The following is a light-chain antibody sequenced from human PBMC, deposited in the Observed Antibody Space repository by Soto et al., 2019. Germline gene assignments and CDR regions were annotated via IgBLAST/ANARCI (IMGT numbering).Light chain of an antibody. CDR2: AAS. Sequence: DSQMRQSPSSLSASVGDRVSITCGASQSISTYLAWYQQKPGKAPKLLIYAASSLQSDVPSRFSGSGSGTDFTLTITSLQPEDFATYYCQQSYGTPITFGQGTQLEIK. CDR3: QQSYGTPIT. J-gene: IGKJ5*01. CDR1: QSISTY. V-gene: IGKV1-39*01.